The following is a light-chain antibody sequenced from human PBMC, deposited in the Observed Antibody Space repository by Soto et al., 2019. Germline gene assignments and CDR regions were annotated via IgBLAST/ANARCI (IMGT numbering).Light chain of an antibody. Sequence: QSVLSQPASVSGSPGQSITISCTGTSSDVGGYDFVSWYQHPPGKAPKLIIFEVNDRPSGVSDRFSGSKSGNTASLTISGLRAEDEPDYYCSSPTASSTLVFGTGTKVTVL. CDR3: SSPTASSTLV. CDR2: EVN. V-gene: IGLV2-14*01. CDR1: SSDVGGYDF. J-gene: IGLJ1*01.